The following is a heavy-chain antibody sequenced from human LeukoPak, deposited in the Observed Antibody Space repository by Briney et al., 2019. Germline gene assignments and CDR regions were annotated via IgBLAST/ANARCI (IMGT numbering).Heavy chain of an antibody. V-gene: IGHV4-39*01. D-gene: IGHD3-22*01. CDR3: ARRSYDGSGYYYVDY. CDR2: ISSGGST. Sequence: SETLSLTCTVSGGSISSSGYYWGWIRQPPGKGLEWIGSISSGGSTHYIPSLKSRVTISVDTSKNQFSLKLSSVTAADTAVYYCARRSYDGSGYYYVDYWGQGTLVTVSS. J-gene: IGHJ4*02. CDR1: GGSISSSGYY.